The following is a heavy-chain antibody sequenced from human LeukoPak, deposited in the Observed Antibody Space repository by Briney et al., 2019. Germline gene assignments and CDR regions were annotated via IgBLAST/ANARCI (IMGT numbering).Heavy chain of an antibody. D-gene: IGHD3-16*01. Sequence: GGSLRLSCTASGFTFSVYSMTWVRQAPGKGLEWVSSISFSSDYIYYADSVKGRFTISRDDAKNSLFLQMDNLRAEDTALYYCVKEWTGGDPSDYWGQGILVTVSS. J-gene: IGHJ4*02. CDR2: ISFSSDYI. CDR3: VKEWTGGDPSDY. CDR1: GFTFSVYS. V-gene: IGHV3-21*01.